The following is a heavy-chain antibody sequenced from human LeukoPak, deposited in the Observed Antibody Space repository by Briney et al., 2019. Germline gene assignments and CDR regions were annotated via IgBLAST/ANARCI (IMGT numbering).Heavy chain of an antibody. D-gene: IGHD3-10*01. Sequence: SETLSLTCAVYGGSFSGYYWSWIRQPPGKGLEWIGEINHSGSTNYNPSLKSRVTISVDASKNQFSLKLSSVTAADTAVYYCARSKRLLWFGELFESDNWFDPWGQGTPVTVSS. CDR3: ARSKRLLWFGELFESDNWFDP. J-gene: IGHJ5*02. CDR2: INHSGST. CDR1: GGSFSGYY. V-gene: IGHV4-34*01.